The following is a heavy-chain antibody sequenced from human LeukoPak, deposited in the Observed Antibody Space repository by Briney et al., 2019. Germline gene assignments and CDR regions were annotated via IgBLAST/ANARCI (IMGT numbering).Heavy chain of an antibody. V-gene: IGHV3-48*04. CDR3: ARDSDYDILTGYYLDY. J-gene: IGHJ4*02. D-gene: IGHD3-9*01. Sequence: GGSLRLSCAASGFTFSSYSVNWVRQAPGKGLEWVSYISSSSSTIYYADSVKGRFTISRDNAKNSLYLQMNSLRAEDTAVYYCARDSDYDILTGYYLDYWGQGTLVTVSS. CDR2: ISSSSSTI. CDR1: GFTFSSYS.